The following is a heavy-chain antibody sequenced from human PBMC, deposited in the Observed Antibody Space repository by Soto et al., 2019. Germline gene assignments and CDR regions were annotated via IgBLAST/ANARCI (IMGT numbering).Heavy chain of an antibody. D-gene: IGHD3-22*01. Sequence: GASVKVSCKASGYTFTSYGISWVRQAPGQGLEWMGWISAYNGNTNYAQKFQGRVTMTTDTSTSTAYMELRSLRSDDTAVYYCASTAYYYDSSGYSLVAFDIWGQGTMVTVSS. V-gene: IGHV1-18*04. CDR1: GYTFTSYG. CDR3: ASTAYYYDSSGYSLVAFDI. CDR2: ISAYNGNT. J-gene: IGHJ3*02.